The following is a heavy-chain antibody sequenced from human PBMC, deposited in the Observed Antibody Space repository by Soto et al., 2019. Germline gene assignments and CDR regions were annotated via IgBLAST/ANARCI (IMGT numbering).Heavy chain of an antibody. V-gene: IGHV1-69*01. CDR2: IIPIPGTA. D-gene: IGHD2-2*01. CDR1: GGTFGSYA. Sequence: QVQLVQSGAEVKKPGSSVKVSCKASGGTFGSYAISWVRQAPGQGLEWMGGIIPIPGTANYAQKFQGRVTIAADESTSTADMELRSLRSEDTAVYYWARSQGSRTSLEIYYYYYYGMDVWGQGTTVTVSS. J-gene: IGHJ6*02. CDR3: ARSQGSRTSLEIYYYYYYGMDV.